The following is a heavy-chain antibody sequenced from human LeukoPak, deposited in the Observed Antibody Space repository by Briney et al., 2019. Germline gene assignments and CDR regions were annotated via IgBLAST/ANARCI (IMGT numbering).Heavy chain of an antibody. CDR1: GVSISSYY. CDR2: IYYSGRT. CDR3: AREEEIRDYYGSGSYDWFDP. V-gene: IGHV4-59*12. Sequence: SETLSLTCTVSGVSISSYYWSWIRQPPGKGLEWIGYIYYSGRTNYNPSLESRVTISVDTSKNQFSLKLSSVTAADTAVYYCAREEEIRDYYGSGSYDWFDPWGQGTLVTVSS. D-gene: IGHD3-10*01. J-gene: IGHJ5*02.